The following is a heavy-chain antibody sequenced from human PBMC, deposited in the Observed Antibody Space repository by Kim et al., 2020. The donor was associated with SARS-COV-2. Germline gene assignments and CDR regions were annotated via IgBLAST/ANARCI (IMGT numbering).Heavy chain of an antibody. D-gene: IGHD1-26*01. CDR1: GGSFSGYY. V-gene: IGHV4-34*01. CDR3: ARVRKTVGATTPQSREFDY. Sequence: SETLSLTCAVYGGSFSGYYWSWIRQPPGKGLEWIGEINHSGSTNYNPSLKSRVTISVDTSKNQFSLKLSSVTAADTAVYYCARVRKTVGATTPQSREFDYWGQGTLVTVSS. CDR2: INHSGST. J-gene: IGHJ4*02.